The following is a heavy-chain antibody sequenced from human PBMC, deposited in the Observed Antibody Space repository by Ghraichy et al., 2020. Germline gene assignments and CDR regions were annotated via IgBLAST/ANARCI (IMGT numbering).Heavy chain of an antibody. CDR1: GFTVSSNY. D-gene: IGHD6-19*01. J-gene: IGHJ4*02. Sequence: GGSLRLSCAASGFTVSSNYMSWVRQAPGKGLEWVSVIYIGGDTYYADSVKGRFTISRDNSKNTLYLQMNSLRDEDTAVYYCARGVRYISGSYYFDYWGQGTLVTVSS. CDR3: ARGVRYISGSYYFDY. CDR2: IYIGGDT. V-gene: IGHV3-66*02.